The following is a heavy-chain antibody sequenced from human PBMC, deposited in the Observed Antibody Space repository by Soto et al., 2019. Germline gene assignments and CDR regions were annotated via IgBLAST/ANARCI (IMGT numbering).Heavy chain of an antibody. CDR3: ARGIGDSSGYYPAEYFQH. CDR2: IIPIFGTA. D-gene: IGHD3-22*01. Sequence: QVQLVQSGAEVKKPGSSVKVSCKASGGTFSSYAISWVRQAPGQGLEWMGGIIPIFGTANYAQKFQGRVTITADESTSTAYMELSSLRSEDTAVYYCARGIGDSSGYYPAEYFQHWGQGTLVTVSS. CDR1: GGTFSSYA. V-gene: IGHV1-69*01. J-gene: IGHJ1*01.